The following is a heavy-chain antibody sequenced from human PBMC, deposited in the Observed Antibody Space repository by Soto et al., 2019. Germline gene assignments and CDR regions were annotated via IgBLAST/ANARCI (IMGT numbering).Heavy chain of an antibody. Sequence: QVQLVQSGGEVKRPGASVKVSCKTSGYTFSNYGITWVRQAPGQPLEWLGWISLYSDGTNYAHKFQGRVSMTTDTYTTQAYMELRSLRSDDTAVYYCARVVPGAEAWFGPWGQGTLVTVSS. V-gene: IGHV1-18*01. D-gene: IGHD2-2*01. CDR3: ARVVPGAEAWFGP. CDR2: ISLYSDGT. J-gene: IGHJ5*02. CDR1: GYTFSNYG.